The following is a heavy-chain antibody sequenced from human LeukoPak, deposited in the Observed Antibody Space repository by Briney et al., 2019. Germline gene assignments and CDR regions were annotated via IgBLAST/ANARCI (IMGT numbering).Heavy chain of an antibody. J-gene: IGHJ4*02. CDR1: GFTFSSYA. CDR2: ISGSGGST. CDR3: AKIRGYSYGYGDY. V-gene: IGHV3-23*01. D-gene: IGHD5-18*01. Sequence: SGGSLRLSCAASGFTFSSYAMSWVRQAPGKGLEWVSAISGSGGSTYYADSVKGRFTISRDNSKNTLYLQMNSLRAEDTAVYYCAKIRGYSYGYGDYWGQGTLVTVSS.